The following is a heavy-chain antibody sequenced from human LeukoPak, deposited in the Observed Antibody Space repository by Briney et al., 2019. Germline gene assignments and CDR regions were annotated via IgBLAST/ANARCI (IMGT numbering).Heavy chain of an antibody. Sequence: ASVQVSCKATGYTFTDYYIHWVRQAPGQGLEWMGRINPNSGGTNYAQKFQGRVSMTRDTSISTAYMELSRLRSDDTAVYYCARPFYYQSSALQWGQGTLVTVSS. D-gene: IGHD3-22*01. CDR3: ARPFYYQSSALQ. CDR2: INPNSGGT. J-gene: IGHJ4*02. V-gene: IGHV1-2*06. CDR1: GYTFTDYY.